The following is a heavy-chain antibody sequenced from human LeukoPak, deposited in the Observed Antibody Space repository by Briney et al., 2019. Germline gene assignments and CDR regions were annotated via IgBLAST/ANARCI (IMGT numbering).Heavy chain of an antibody. CDR3: ARSGYSSSWYDDNWFDP. V-gene: IGHV4-4*07. Sequence: SETLSLTCTVSGGSISSYYWSWIRQPAGKGLEWIGRIYTSGSTNYNPSLKSRVTMSVDTSKNQFSLKLSSVTAADTAVYYCARSGYSSSWYDDNWFDPWGQGTLVTVSS. CDR1: GGSISSYY. J-gene: IGHJ5*02. CDR2: IYTSGST. D-gene: IGHD6-13*01.